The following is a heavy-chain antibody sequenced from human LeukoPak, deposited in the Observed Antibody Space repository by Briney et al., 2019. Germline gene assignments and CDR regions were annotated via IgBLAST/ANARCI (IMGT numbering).Heavy chain of an antibody. CDR2: IHSSGTN. Sequence: SQTLSLTCTVSGGSISSGDYYWSWIRQPPGKGLEWIGRIHSSGTNNYNPSLKSRVTMSVDTSKNQFSLKVNSVTAADTAVYYCARDNEVAARSFDYWGQGALVTVSS. D-gene: IGHD6-6*01. CDR3: ARDNEVAARSFDY. J-gene: IGHJ4*02. CDR1: GGSISSGDYY. V-gene: IGHV4-61*02.